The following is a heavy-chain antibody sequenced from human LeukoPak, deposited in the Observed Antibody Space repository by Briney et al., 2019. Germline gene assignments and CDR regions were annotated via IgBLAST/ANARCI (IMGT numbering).Heavy chain of an antibody. D-gene: IGHD3-22*01. V-gene: IGHV3-23*01. Sequence: GGSLRLSCAASGFTFSSYAMSWVRQAPGKGLEWVSGISGSGGSTYNADSVKGRFTISRDNSKNTLYLQMNSLRAEDTAVYYCAKCEAYYYDSSGYYEVYFDLWGRGTLVTVSS. CDR3: AKCEAYYYDSSGYYEVYFDL. CDR1: GFTFSSYA. J-gene: IGHJ2*01. CDR2: ISGSGGST.